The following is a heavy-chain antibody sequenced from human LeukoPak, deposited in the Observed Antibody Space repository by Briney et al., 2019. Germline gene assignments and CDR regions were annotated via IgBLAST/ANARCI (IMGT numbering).Heavy chain of an antibody. D-gene: IGHD2-15*01. J-gene: IGHJ3*02. V-gene: IGHV3-21*01. Sequence: PGGSLRLSCAASGFTFSSYSMNWVRRAPGKGLEWVSSISSSSSYIYYADSVKGRFTISRDNAKNSLYLQMNSLRAEDTAVYYCASPRELLHAFDIWGQGTMVTVSS. CDR3: ASPRELLHAFDI. CDR1: GFTFSSYS. CDR2: ISSSSSYI.